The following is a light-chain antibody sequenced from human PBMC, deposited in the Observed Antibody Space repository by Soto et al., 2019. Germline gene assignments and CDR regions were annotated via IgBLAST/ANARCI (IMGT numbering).Light chain of an antibody. Sequence: QSALTQPASVSGSPGQSITISCTGTSSDVGAYNYDSWYQQYPGEAPKVIIYDVSHRPAGVSNRFSGSKSGNTASLTISGLQTQDEADYYCSSYTSDTTDVFGTG. J-gene: IGLJ1*01. CDR1: SSDVGAYNY. CDR3: SSYTSDTTDV. CDR2: DVS. V-gene: IGLV2-14*01.